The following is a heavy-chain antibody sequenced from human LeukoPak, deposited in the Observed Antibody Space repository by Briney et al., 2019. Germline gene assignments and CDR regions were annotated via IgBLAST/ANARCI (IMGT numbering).Heavy chain of an antibody. V-gene: IGHV1-24*01. CDR1: GYTLTEFS. J-gene: IGHJ6*03. Sequence: ASVKVSCKVSGYTLTEFSMHWVRQAPGKGLEWMGGFDPEDGETIYAQELQGRVTMTKDTSTDTAYMELSSLRSEDTAVYYCARGVAGSYYYYYMDVWGKGTTVTISS. CDR2: FDPEDGET. CDR3: ARGVAGSYYYYYMDV. D-gene: IGHD6-19*01.